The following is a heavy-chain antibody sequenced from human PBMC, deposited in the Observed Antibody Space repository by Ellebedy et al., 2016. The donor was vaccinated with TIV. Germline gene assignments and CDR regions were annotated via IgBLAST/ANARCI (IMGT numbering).Heavy chain of an antibody. J-gene: IGHJ6*04. CDR1: GYTFTNYW. Sequence: GESLKISXEASGYTFTNYWIGWVRQMPGKGLEWMGIIYPGDSETRYSPSFHGQVTISADKFISTAYLQWNSLKASDTAMYYCAKSYDFWSGHPLDVWGKGTTVTVSS. CDR2: IYPGDSET. CDR3: AKSYDFWSGHPLDV. V-gene: IGHV5-51*01. D-gene: IGHD3-3*01.